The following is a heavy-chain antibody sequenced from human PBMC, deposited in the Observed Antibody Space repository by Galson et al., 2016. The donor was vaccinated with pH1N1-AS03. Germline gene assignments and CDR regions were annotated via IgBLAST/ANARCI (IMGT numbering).Heavy chain of an antibody. J-gene: IGHJ4*02. D-gene: IGHD6-19*01. CDR2: GAGGVP. V-gene: IGHV3-23*01. CDR3: AKDKEAVADRRGYFFDN. Sequence: GAGGVPYYAGSVKGRFAVSRDTSENTVYLQLDRLRAEDTAVYYCAKDKEAVADRRGYFFDNWGQGTLVTVSS.